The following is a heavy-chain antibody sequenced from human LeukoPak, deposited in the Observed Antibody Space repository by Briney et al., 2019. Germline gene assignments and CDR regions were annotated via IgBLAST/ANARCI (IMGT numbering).Heavy chain of an antibody. D-gene: IGHD6-13*01. Sequence: GGSLRLSCAASGFTFSSYGMHWVRQAPGKGLEWVAVIWYDGSNKYYADSVKGRFTISRDNSKNTLYLQMNSLRAEDTAVYYCARDPSGAAGTYYFDYWGQGTLVTVSS. CDR2: IWYDGSNK. CDR3: ARDPSGAAGTYYFDY. CDR1: GFTFSSYG. J-gene: IGHJ4*02. V-gene: IGHV3-33*08.